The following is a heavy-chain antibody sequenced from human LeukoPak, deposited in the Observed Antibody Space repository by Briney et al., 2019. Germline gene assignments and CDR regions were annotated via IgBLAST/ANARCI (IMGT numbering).Heavy chain of an antibody. V-gene: IGHV1-69*04. CDR2: ITPILGIA. Sequence: SVKVSCKASGGTFSSYAISWVRQAPGQGLEWMGRITPILGIANYAQKFQGRVTITADKSTSTAYMELSSLRSEDTAVYYCARGRERWENFDYWGQGTLVTVSS. CDR1: GGTFSSYA. J-gene: IGHJ4*02. CDR3: ARGRERWENFDY. D-gene: IGHD1-1*01.